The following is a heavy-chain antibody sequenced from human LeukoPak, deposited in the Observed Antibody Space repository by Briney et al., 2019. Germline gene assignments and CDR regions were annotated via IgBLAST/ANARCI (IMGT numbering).Heavy chain of an antibody. CDR2: INHSGST. D-gene: IGHD1-7*01. Sequence: SETLSLTCAVYGGSFSGYYWSWIRQPPGKGLEWIGEINHSGSTNYNPSLKSRVTISVDTSKNQFSLKLTSVTAADTAVYYCGRRSRSTWNYRRGDYWGQGTLVTVSS. CDR3: GRRSRSTWNYRRGDY. J-gene: IGHJ4*02. V-gene: IGHV4-34*01. CDR1: GGSFSGYY.